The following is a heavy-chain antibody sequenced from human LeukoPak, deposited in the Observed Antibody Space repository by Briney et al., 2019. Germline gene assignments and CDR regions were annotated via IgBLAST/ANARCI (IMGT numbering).Heavy chain of an antibody. CDR2: ISGRGHTT. J-gene: IGHJ4*02. CDR1: GFTFGSYA. CDR3: AKGGHYDSSGYSPFDY. V-gene: IGHV3-23*01. Sequence: PGGSLRISCAASGFTFGSYAMSWVCQAPGKGLEWVSGISGRGHTTYHADSVRGRFTISRDNSKNTLYLQMNSLRVDDSAVYYCAKGGHYDSSGYSPFDYWGQGTLVTVSS. D-gene: IGHD3-22*01.